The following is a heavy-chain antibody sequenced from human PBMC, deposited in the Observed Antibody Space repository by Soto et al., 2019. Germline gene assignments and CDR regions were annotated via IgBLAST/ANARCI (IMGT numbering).Heavy chain of an antibody. D-gene: IGHD2-2*01. CDR1: GGSIRSYY. CDR3: ARHVHCSSTSCNFDY. CDR2: IYYSGST. V-gene: IGHV4-59*08. Sequence: SETLSLTYTVSGGSIRSYYWRWIRQPPGKGLEWIGYIYYSGSTNYNPSLKSRVTISVDTSKNQFSLKLSSVTAADTAVYYCARHVHCSSTSCNFDYWGQGTLVTSPQ. J-gene: IGHJ4*02.